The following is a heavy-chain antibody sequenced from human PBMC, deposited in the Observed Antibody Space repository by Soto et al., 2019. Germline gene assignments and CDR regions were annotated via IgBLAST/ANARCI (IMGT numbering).Heavy chain of an antibody. V-gene: IGHV4-34*01. CDR3: ARSRTTVTTHWLDP. CDR1: GGSFSGYY. CDR2: INHSGST. J-gene: IGHJ5*02. D-gene: IGHD4-17*01. Sequence: QVQLQQWGAGLLKPSETLSLTCAVYGGSFSGYYWSWIRQPPGKGLEWIGEINHSGSTNYNPSLKSRVTISVDTSKNQFSLKRSSVAAAESAVYYCARSRTTVTTHWLDPWGQGTLVTVSS.